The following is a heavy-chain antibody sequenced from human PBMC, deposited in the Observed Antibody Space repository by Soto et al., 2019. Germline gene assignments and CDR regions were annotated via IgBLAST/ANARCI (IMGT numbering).Heavy chain of an antibody. V-gene: IGHV3-23*01. CDR2: ISGSGGST. CDR3: AKDRGQDYGDYVGAFDI. D-gene: IGHD4-17*01. Sequence: GGSLRLSCAASGFTFSSYAMSWVRQAPGKGLEWVSAISGSGGSTYYADSVKGRFTISRDNSKNTLYLQMNSLRAEDTAVYYCAKDRGQDYGDYVGAFDIWGQGTMVTVSS. J-gene: IGHJ3*02. CDR1: GFTFSSYA.